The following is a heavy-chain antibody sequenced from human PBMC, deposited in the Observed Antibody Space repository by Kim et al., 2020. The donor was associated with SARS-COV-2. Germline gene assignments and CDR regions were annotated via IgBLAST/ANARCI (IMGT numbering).Heavy chain of an antibody. CDR3: TRGADAS. J-gene: IGHJ4*02. CDR2: EGSDI. D-gene: IGHD2-2*01. Sequence: EGSDIYYVDSVKGRFTISRDNVKASLYLQMNSLRGEDTAVYYCTRGADASWGQGTLVTVSS. V-gene: IGHV3-7*01.